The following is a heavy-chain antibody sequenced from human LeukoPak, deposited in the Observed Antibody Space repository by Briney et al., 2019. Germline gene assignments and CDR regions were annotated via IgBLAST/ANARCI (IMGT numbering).Heavy chain of an antibody. CDR2: IYHSGST. Sequence: SETLSLTCAVSGGSISSGGYSWSWIRQPPGKGLEWIGYIYHSGSTYYNPSLKSRVTISVDRSKNQFSLKLSSVTAADTAVYYCARGGGSPEENWLDPWGQGTLVTVSS. CDR3: ARGGGSPEENWLDP. CDR1: GGSISSGGYS. J-gene: IGHJ5*02. V-gene: IGHV4-30-2*01.